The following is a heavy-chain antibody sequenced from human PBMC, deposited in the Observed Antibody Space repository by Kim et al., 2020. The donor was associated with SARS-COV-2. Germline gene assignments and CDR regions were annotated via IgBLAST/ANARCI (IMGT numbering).Heavy chain of an antibody. D-gene: IGHD6-25*01. CDR1: GFSFRRNV. CDR3: AKAGAAGSRGGYDQ. V-gene: IGHV3-23*05. CDR2: IDASGGIT. J-gene: IGHJ5*02. Sequence: GGSLRLSCTASGFSFRRNVMSWVRQVPGKGLECVSVIDASGGITYYGTSVEGRFTISRDNSKSTLYLQMTSLRVEDTAVYYCAKAGAAGSRGGYDQWGQGTLVTVSS.